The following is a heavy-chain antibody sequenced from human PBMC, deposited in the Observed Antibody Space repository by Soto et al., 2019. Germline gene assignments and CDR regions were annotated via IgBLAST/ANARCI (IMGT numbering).Heavy chain of an antibody. Sequence: PGESLKISCKGSGFSFTSYCIAWVRQMPGKGLEWMGIIYPRDSDTRYSPSFQGQVTLSADKSINTAYLQWSSLKASDSAIYYCARLGAPASYYQGMEVWGQGTTVTVSS. V-gene: IGHV5-51*01. CDR3: ARLGAPASYYQGMEV. J-gene: IGHJ6*02. D-gene: IGHD1-26*01. CDR2: IYPRDSDT. CDR1: GFSFTSYC.